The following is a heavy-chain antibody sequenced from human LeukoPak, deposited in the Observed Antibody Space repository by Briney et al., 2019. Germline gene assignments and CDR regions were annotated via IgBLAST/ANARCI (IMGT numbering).Heavy chain of an antibody. CDR2: IWYDGSNK. CDR3: ARGKVLYAAFDY. D-gene: IGHD2-2*02. CDR1: GFTFSSFS. J-gene: IGHJ4*02. Sequence: PGRSLRLSCAASGFTFSSFSMHWVRQAPGKGLEWVAVIWYDGSNKNYADSVKGRFTISRDNSKNTLYLQMNSLRAEDTAVYYCARGKVLYAAFDYWGQGTLVTVSS. V-gene: IGHV3-33*01.